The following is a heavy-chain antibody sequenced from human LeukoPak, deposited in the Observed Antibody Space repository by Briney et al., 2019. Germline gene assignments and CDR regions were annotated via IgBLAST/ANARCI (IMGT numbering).Heavy chain of an antibody. D-gene: IGHD7-27*01. CDR2: MSPNNGNN. V-gene: IGHV1-8*01. CDR1: GYTFTNYD. Sequence: ASVKVSCKTSGYTFTNYDIIWVRQATGQGLEWMGWMSPNNGNNGYAQKFQGRVTMARDTSINTAYMELSSLRSEDTAVYYCASNPPRTGDFNYWGQGALVTVSS. CDR3: ASNPPRTGDFNY. J-gene: IGHJ4*02.